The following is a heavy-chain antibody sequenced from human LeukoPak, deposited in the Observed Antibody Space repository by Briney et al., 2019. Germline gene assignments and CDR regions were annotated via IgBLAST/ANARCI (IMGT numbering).Heavy chain of an antibody. D-gene: IGHD4-17*01. V-gene: IGHV4-34*01. Sequence: PSETLSLTCAVYGGSFSNYYWSWLRQPPGKGLEWIGEINHSGSTNYNPSLKSRVTISVDTSKNQFSLKLSSVTAADTAVYYCARDDYGDYEGGFDYWGQGTLVTVSS. J-gene: IGHJ4*02. CDR2: INHSGST. CDR1: GGSFSNYY. CDR3: ARDDYGDYEGGFDY.